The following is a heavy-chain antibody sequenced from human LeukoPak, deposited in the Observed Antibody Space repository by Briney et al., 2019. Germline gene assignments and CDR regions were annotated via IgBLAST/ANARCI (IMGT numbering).Heavy chain of an antibody. CDR1: GFTFSSYA. CDR2: ISGSGGST. V-gene: IGHV3-23*01. J-gene: IGHJ6*02. Sequence: GGSLRLSCAASGFTFSSYAMSWVRQAPGKGLEWVSAISGSGGSTYYADSVKGRFTISRDNSKNTLYLQMNSLRAEDTAVYYCANMGVERYSSSWPSMDVWGQGTTVTVSS. CDR3: ANMGVERYSSSWPSMDV. D-gene: IGHD3-9*01.